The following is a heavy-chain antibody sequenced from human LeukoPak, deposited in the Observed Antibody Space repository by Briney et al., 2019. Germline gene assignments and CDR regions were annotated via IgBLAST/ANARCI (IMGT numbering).Heavy chain of an antibody. V-gene: IGHV3-30*04. CDR3: ARDRYCTGGTCPRAYFDY. CDR2: ISDDGSNK. J-gene: IGHJ4*02. Sequence: GGSLRLSCAGAGFIFGDYALHWVRQAPGKGLEWVAVISDDGSNKYYADSVKGRFTISRDNSKNTLYLQMNSLRVEDTAAYYCARDRYCTGGTCPRAYFDYWGQGTLVTVSS. D-gene: IGHD2-8*02. CDR1: GFIFGDYA.